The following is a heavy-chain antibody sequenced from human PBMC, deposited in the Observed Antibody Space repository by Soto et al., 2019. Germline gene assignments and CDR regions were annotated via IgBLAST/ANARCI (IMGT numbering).Heavy chain of an antibody. J-gene: IGHJ4*02. Sequence: SETLSLTCTVSGGSIISSSYYFFWIRQPPGKGLEWIGSIYYSGSTYYNPSLKSRVTISVDTSKNQFSLKLSSVTAADTAVYYCARGYCSGGSCYRYWGQGSQVTVSS. D-gene: IGHD2-15*01. CDR3: ARGYCSGGSCYRY. CDR2: IYYSGST. CDR1: GGSIISSSYY. V-gene: IGHV4-39*01.